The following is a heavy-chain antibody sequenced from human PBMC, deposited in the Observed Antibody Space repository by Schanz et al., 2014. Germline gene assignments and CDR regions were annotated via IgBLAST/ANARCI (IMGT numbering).Heavy chain of an antibody. V-gene: IGHV3-23*01. Sequence: EVQLLESGGGLVQPGGSLRLSCAASGFTFSSYAMSWVRQAPGKGLEWVSAISGGGGTTYYTDSVKGRFTISRDNSKSTLYLQMNSLRAEDTAVYYCARKMVDTIGGYYDNWGQGTLVIVSS. D-gene: IGHD3-16*01. CDR3: ARKMVDTIGGYYDN. CDR1: GFTFSSYA. CDR2: ISGGGGTT. J-gene: IGHJ4*02.